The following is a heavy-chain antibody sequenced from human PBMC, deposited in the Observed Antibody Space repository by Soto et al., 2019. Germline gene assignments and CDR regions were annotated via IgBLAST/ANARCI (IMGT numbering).Heavy chain of an antibody. CDR2: ISVSGGGT. V-gene: IGHV3-23*01. CDR1: GFTFSSYD. D-gene: IGHD6-6*01. CDR3: AKAGEYSSLAWEGLGY. Sequence: GGSLRLSCAASGFTFSSYDMSWVRQAPGKGLEWVSTISVSGGGTYYADSVKGRFTISRDNSKNTLYLQMNSLRAEDTAVYYCAKAGEYSSLAWEGLGYWGQGTLVTVSS. J-gene: IGHJ4*02.